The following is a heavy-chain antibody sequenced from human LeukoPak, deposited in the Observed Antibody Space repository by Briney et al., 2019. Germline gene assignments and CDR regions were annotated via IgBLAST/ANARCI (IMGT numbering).Heavy chain of an antibody. J-gene: IGHJ4*02. D-gene: IGHD5-24*01. Sequence: GGSLRLSCAAAGFTFNNYAMGWVRQAPGKGLEWVSSISDNGDSTYYADSVKGRFTISRDNAKNSLYLQMNSLRAEDTAVYYCARDGRDGYIDYWGQGTLVTVSS. CDR1: GFTFNNYA. V-gene: IGHV3-23*01. CDR3: ARDGRDGYIDY. CDR2: ISDNGDST.